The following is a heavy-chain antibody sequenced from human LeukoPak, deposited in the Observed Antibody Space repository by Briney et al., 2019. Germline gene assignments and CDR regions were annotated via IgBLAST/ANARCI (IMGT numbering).Heavy chain of an antibody. V-gene: IGHV3-66*01. J-gene: IGHJ5*02. CDR1: GFTVSSNY. CDR2: IYSGGGT. CDR3: ARGTGDPQRFDP. Sequence: GGSLRLSRAASGFTVSSNYMSWVRQAPGKGLEWVSVIYSGGGTYYADAVKGRFTISRDNSKNTLYLQMNSLRAGDTAVYYCARGTGDPQRFDPWGQGTLVTV. D-gene: IGHD4-17*01.